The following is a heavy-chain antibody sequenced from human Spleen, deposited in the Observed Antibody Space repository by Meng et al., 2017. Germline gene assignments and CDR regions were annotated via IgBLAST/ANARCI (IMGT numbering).Heavy chain of an antibody. CDR3: ARDYYDSSGYYYYYYGMDV. CDR1: GFTFSSYE. CDR2: ISSSSSYI. Sequence: GESLKISCAASGFTFSSYEMNWVRQAPGKELEWVSSISSSSSYIYYADSVKGRFTISRDNAKNSLYLQMNSLRAEDTAVYYCARDYYDSSGYYYYYYGMDVWGQGTTVTVSS. J-gene: IGHJ6*02. D-gene: IGHD3-22*01. V-gene: IGHV3-21*01.